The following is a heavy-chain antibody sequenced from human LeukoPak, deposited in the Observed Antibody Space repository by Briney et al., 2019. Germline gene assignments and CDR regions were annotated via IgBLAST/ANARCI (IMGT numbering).Heavy chain of an antibody. V-gene: IGHV3-66*01. CDR3: ARGGDFGVVYDY. Sequence: RAGGSLRLSCAASGFTVSSNYMSWVRQAPGKGLEWVSVIYSGGSTYYADSVKGRFTISRDNSKNTLYLQMNSLGAEDTAVYYCARGGDFGVVYDYWGQGTLVTVSS. CDR1: GFTVSSNY. CDR2: IYSGGST. D-gene: IGHD3-3*01. J-gene: IGHJ4*02.